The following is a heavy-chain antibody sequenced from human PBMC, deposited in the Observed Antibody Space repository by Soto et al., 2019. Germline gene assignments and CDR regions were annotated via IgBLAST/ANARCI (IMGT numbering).Heavy chain of an antibody. J-gene: IGHJ3*02. D-gene: IGHD3-22*01. CDR1: GGTFSSYA. CDR2: IIPIFGTA. CDR3: ARCGGGDSSGSYNAFDI. Sequence: EASVKVSCKASGGTFSSYAISWVRQAPGQGLEWMGGIIPIFGTANYAQKFQGRVTITADESTSTAYMELSSLRSEDTAVYYCARCGGGDSSGSYNAFDIWGQGTMVTVSS. V-gene: IGHV1-69*13.